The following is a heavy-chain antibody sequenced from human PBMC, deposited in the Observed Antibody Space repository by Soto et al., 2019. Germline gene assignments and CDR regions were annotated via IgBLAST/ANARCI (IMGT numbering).Heavy chain of an antibody. J-gene: IGHJ5*02. V-gene: IGHV4-30-4*01. Sequence: SATLSLACTVSGGSISSGDYYWGWIRQPPGKGLEWIGYIYYSGSTYYNPSLKSRVTISVDTSKNQFSLKLSSVTAADTAVYYCARAFVAAAGPRRRFDPWGQRTLVTVSS. CDR3: ARAFVAAAGPRRRFDP. CDR2: IYYSGST. D-gene: IGHD6-13*01. CDR1: GGSISSGDYY.